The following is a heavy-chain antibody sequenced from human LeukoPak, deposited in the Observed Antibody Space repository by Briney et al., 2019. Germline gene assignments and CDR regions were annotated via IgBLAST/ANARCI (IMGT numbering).Heavy chain of an antibody. J-gene: IGHJ4*02. Sequence: GGSLRLSCAASGFTFSSYAMSWVRQAPGKGLEWVSAISGSGGSTYYADSVKGRFTISRDNSKNTLYLQMNSPRAEDTAVYYCAKDFGCSSTSCYSAYFDYWGQGTLVTVSS. CDR1: GFTFSSYA. CDR3: AKDFGCSSTSCYSAYFDY. D-gene: IGHD2-2*01. CDR2: ISGSGGST. V-gene: IGHV3-23*01.